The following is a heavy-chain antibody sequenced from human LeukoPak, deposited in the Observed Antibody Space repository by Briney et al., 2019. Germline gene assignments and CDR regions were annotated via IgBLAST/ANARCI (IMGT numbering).Heavy chain of an antibody. CDR3: ARRGRYSSGWYGFDY. J-gene: IGHJ4*02. Sequence: PGGSLRLSCAASGFTFSSYWMSWVRQAPGKVLEWVANIKQDGSEKYYVDSVKGRFTISRDNAKNSLYLQMNSLRAEDTAVYYCARRGRYSSGWYGFDYWGQGTLVTVSS. V-gene: IGHV3-7*01. CDR1: GFTFSSYW. D-gene: IGHD6-19*01. CDR2: IKQDGSEK.